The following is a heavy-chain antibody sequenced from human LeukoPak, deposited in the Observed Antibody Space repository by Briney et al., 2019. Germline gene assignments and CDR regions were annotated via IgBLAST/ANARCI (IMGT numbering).Heavy chain of an antibody. V-gene: IGHV4-59*08. J-gene: IGHJ6*02. CDR2: IYYSGST. CDR1: GGSNSSYY. Sequence: PSETLSLTCTVSGGSNSSYYWSWIRQPPGKGLEWIGYIYYSGSTNYNPSLKSRVTISVDTSKNQFSLKLSSVTAADTAVYYCARRGIAVAGTYYYYYYGMDVWGQGTTVTVSS. CDR3: ARRGIAVAGTYYYYYYGMDV. D-gene: IGHD6-19*01.